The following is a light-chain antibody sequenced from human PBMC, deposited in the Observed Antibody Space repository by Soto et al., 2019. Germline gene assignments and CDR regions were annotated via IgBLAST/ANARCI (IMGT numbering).Light chain of an antibody. CDR3: QQYSVYWT. CDR1: QSISSY. V-gene: IGKV1-39*01. J-gene: IGKJ1*01. CDR2: AAS. Sequence: DIQMTQSPSSLSASVGDRVTITCRASQSISSYLNWYQQKPGKAPKLLIYAASSLQSGVPSRFSGSGSGTDFTLTISSLQPEDFATYYCQQYSVYWTFGQGTKVEIK.